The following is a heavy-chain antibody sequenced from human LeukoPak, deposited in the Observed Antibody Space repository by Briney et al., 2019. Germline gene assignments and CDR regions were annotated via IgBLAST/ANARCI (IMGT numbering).Heavy chain of an antibody. D-gene: IGHD2-8*01. Sequence: GGSLRLSCAASGFTFSSYWMTWVRLAPGKRLEWVANIKQDGSEKYYVDSVKGRFTISRDNAKNSLYLQMNSLRAEDTAVYYCARVDCTNGVCHGFDYWGQGTLVTVSS. CDR1: GFTFSSYW. CDR3: ARVDCTNGVCHGFDY. V-gene: IGHV3-7*01. J-gene: IGHJ4*02. CDR2: IKQDGSEK.